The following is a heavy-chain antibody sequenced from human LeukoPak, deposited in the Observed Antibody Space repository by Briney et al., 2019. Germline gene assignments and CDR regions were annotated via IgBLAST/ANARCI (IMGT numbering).Heavy chain of an antibody. CDR1: GGSISSGGYY. Sequence: SETLSLTCTVSGGSISSGGYYWSWIRQHPGKGLEWIGYIYYSGSTYYNPSLKSRVTISVDTSKNQFSLKLSSVTAVDTAVYYCARVPSIAAAGSWFDPWGQGTLVTVSS. D-gene: IGHD6-13*01. V-gene: IGHV4-31*03. CDR2: IYYSGST. J-gene: IGHJ5*02. CDR3: ARVPSIAAAGSWFDP.